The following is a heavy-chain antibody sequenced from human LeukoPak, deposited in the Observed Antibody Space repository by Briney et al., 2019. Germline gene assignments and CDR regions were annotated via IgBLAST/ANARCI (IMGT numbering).Heavy chain of an antibody. CDR1: AYSFTSYC. Sequence: GESLKISCKAAAYSFTSYCSGWVRQMPGQRGEWMGIIYPGDSDTRYCPSFQGQVTISADKSTSTAYLQWSSLKASDTAMYYCARLPGYCSGGSCYAEYSYNYYYMDVWGKGTTVTVSS. D-gene: IGHD2-15*01. J-gene: IGHJ6*03. V-gene: IGHV5-51*01. CDR2: IYPGDSDT. CDR3: ARLPGYCSGGSCYAEYSYNYYYMDV.